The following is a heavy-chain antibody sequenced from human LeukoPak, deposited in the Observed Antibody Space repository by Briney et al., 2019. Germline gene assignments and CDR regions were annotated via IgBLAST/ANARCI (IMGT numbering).Heavy chain of an antibody. CDR3: AGRDSARNPWAY. CDR2: IRPDGSEQ. J-gene: IGHJ4*02. V-gene: IGHV3-7*01. CDR1: GFPFYNFW. Sequence: GGPLRLSCAASGFPFYNFWMNWIPRAPGRGLKRVANIRPDGSEQFYVDSVKGRFTISRDNAKNSVYLQMNSLRADDTAVYYCAGRDSARNPWAYWGQGTLVTVST. D-gene: IGHD4-11*01.